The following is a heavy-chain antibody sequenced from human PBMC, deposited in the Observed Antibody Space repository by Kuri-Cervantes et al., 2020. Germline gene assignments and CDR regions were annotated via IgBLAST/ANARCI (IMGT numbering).Heavy chain of an antibody. D-gene: IGHD1-7*01. J-gene: IGHJ4*02. CDR1: DYSISSTYY. Sequence: GSLRLSCAVSDYSISSTYYWGWIRQPPGKGLEWIGEIYHSGSTNYNPSLKSRVTISVDKSKNQFSLKLSSVTAADTAVYYCARGITGTISPFDYWGQGTLVTVSS. CDR2: IYHSGST. CDR3: ARGITGTISPFDY. V-gene: IGHV4-38-2*01.